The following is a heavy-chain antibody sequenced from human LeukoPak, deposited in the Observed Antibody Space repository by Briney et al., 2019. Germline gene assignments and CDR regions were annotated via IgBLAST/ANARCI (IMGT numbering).Heavy chain of an antibody. J-gene: IGHJ5*02. Sequence: SETLSLTCTVSGGSISSHYWSWIRQPPGKGLEWIGYIYYSGSTNYNPSLKSRVTISVDTSKNQFSLKLSSVTAADTAGYYCARVRGDYGSGNNWFDPWGQGTLVTVSS. CDR3: ARVRGDYGSGNNWFDP. CDR2: IYYSGST. V-gene: IGHV4-59*11. CDR1: GGSISSHY. D-gene: IGHD3-10*01.